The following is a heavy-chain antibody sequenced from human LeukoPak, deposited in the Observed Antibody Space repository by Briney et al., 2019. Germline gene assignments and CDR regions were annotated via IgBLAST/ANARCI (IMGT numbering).Heavy chain of an antibody. J-gene: IGHJ4*02. Sequence: GGSLRLSCAASGFTFSSYSMNWVRQAPGKGLVWVSRINSDGSSTSYADSVKGRFTISRDNAKNTLYLQMNSLRAEDTAVYYCARRESSIAHFDYWGQGTLVTVSS. CDR3: ARRESSIAHFDY. CDR1: GFTFSSYS. V-gene: IGHV3-74*01. CDR2: INSDGSST. D-gene: IGHD6-6*01.